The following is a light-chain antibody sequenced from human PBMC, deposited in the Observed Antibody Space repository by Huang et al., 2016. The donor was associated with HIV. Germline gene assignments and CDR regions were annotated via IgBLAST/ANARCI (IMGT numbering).Light chain of an antibody. Sequence: ERVMTQSPATLSMSPGERATLSCRASQSVSSNLAWYQQKPGQAPRLLIYGASTRATGSPARFSGSGSGTEFTLTISSLQSEDSAVYYCQQYNKWPPVTFGQGTRLEIK. CDR2: GAS. J-gene: IGKJ5*01. CDR1: QSVSSN. V-gene: IGKV3-15*01. CDR3: QQYNKWPPVT.